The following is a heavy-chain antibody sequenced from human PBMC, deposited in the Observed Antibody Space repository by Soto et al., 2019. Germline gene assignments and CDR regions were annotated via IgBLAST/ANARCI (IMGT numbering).Heavy chain of an antibody. J-gene: IGHJ6*02. CDR3: AREGAGYDILTGRQPYGMDV. D-gene: IGHD3-9*01. CDR2: IYSGGST. CDR1: GFTVSSNY. V-gene: IGHV3-53*01. Sequence: GGSLRLSCAASGFTVSSNYMSWVRQAPGKGLEWVSVIYSGGSTYYADSVKGRFTISRDNSKNTLYLQMNSLRAEDTAVYYCAREGAGYDILTGRQPYGMDVWGQGTTVTVSS.